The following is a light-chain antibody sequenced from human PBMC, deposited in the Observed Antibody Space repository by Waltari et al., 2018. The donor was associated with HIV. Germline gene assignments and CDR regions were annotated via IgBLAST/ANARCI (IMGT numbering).Light chain of an antibody. CDR1: SSNIGDNY. CDR2: RNY. CDR3: ASWDDSLRNWV. J-gene: IGLJ3*02. Sequence: QSVLTQPPSASGTPGQRVTISFSGSSSNIGDNYVTWYQQLPGTAPKLLIYRNYQRPSGVPDRFSGSKSGTSASLAISGLRSEDEGDFYCASWDDSLRNWVFGGGTKLTVL. V-gene: IGLV1-47*01.